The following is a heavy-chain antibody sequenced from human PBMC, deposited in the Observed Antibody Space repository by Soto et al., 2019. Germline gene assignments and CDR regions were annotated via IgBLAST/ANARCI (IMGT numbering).Heavy chain of an antibody. Sequence: QVQLVESGGGVVQPGRSLRLSCAASGFTFSSYGMHWVRQAPGKGLVWVAVISYDGSNKYYADSVKGRFTISRDNSKNTLYLQMNSLRAEDTAVYYCAKEYYYDSSGYGHWFDPWGQGTLVTVSS. CDR3: AKEYYYDSSGYGHWFDP. CDR2: ISYDGSNK. D-gene: IGHD3-22*01. J-gene: IGHJ5*02. CDR1: GFTFSSYG. V-gene: IGHV3-30*18.